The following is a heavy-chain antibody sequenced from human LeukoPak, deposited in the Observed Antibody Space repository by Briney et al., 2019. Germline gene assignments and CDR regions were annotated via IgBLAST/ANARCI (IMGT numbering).Heavy chain of an antibody. J-gene: IGHJ4*02. CDR3: ARASHYYDSSGYYYPLDY. D-gene: IGHD3-22*01. CDR1: GFTVSSNY. CDR2: IYGGGST. V-gene: IGHV3-53*01. Sequence: GGSLRLSCAASGFTVSSNYMSWVRQAPGKGLEWVSVIYGGGSTYYADSVKGRFTISRDNSKNTLYLQMNSLRAEDTAVYYCARASHYYDSSGYYYPLDYWGQGTLVTVSS.